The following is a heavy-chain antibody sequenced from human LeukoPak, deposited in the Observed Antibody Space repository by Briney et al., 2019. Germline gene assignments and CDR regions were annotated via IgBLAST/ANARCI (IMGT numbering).Heavy chain of an antibody. V-gene: IGHV4-34*01. CDR2: INHSGST. CDR1: GGSFSGYY. CDR3: ARFWYGDYTGRPFDI. Sequence: PSETLSLACAVYGGSFSGYYWSWIRQPPGKGLEWIGEINHSGSTNYNPSLKSRVTISVDTSKNQFSLKLSSVTAEDTAVYYCARFWYGDYTGRPFDIWGQGTMVIVSS. D-gene: IGHD4-17*01. J-gene: IGHJ3*02.